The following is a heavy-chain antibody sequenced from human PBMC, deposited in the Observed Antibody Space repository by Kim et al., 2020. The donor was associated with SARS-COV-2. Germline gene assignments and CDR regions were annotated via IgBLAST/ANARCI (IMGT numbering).Heavy chain of an antibody. CDR2: VYYSGNS. V-gene: IGHV4-61*03. Sequence: SETLSLTCNVSGVSVSSENCLWTWIRQPPGKGPEWIGDVYYSGNSNYSPSLRSRVLILLDTSKNYFSLKLTPVTAADTAVYYCAKIGWGGDVWGQGTTVT. CDR1: GVSVSSENCL. J-gene: IGHJ6*02. CDR3: AKIGWGGDV. D-gene: IGHD3-10*01.